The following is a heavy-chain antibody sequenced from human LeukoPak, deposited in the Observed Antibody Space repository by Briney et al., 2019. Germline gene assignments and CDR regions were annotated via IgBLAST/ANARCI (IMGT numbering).Heavy chain of an antibody. CDR3: AAGRFGILCHFNY. D-gene: IGHD3-10*01. CDR2: YDPDAGET. CDR1: GYSLTELC. J-gene: IGHJ4*02. Sequence: ASLKVSCKVSGYSLTELCVHWVRQAPGKGLEWMGGYDPDAGETIYAQNFQGRVTITEDTSTDTAYMEVTSLRSDDTAVYYCAAGRFGILCHFNYWGQGTLVTASS. V-gene: IGHV1-24*01.